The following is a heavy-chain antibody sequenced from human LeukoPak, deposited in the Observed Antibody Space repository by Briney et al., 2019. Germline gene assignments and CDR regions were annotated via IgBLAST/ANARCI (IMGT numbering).Heavy chain of an antibody. CDR1: GYTFTGYY. Sequence: ASVKVSCKASGYTFTGYYMHWVRQAPGQGLEWMGWISAYNGNTNYAQKLQGRVTMTTDTSTSTAYMELRSLRSDDTAVYYCARVDYYDSSPDYYYYYYMDVWGKGTTVTVSS. CDR2: ISAYNGNT. CDR3: ARVDYYDSSPDYYYYYYMDV. J-gene: IGHJ6*03. V-gene: IGHV1-18*04. D-gene: IGHD3-22*01.